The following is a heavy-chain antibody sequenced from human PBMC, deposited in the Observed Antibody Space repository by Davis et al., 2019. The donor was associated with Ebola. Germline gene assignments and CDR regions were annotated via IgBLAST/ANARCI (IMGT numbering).Heavy chain of an antibody. D-gene: IGHD3-3*02. V-gene: IGHV4-34*01. Sequence: MPSETLSLTCAVYGGSFSGYYWSWIRQPPGKGLEWIGEINHSGSTNYNPSLKSRLTISVDTSKNQFSLKLSSVTAADTAVYYCAIFGVVIDYWGQGTLVTVSS. J-gene: IGHJ4*02. CDR1: GGSFSGYY. CDR3: AIFGVVIDY. CDR2: INHSGST.